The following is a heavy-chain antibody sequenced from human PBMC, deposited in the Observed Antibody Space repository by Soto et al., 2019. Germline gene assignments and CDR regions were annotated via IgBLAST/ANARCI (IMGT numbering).Heavy chain of an antibody. Sequence: QVQLQESGPGLVQPSGTLSLTCAVSGDSITNSHWWSWVRQTPGRGRGWIGEAYHSGTTTYNPSLKTRVSISIDKSKNQFSLKMNSVTAADTAVYYCAREVNSSPARGPNWFDPWGQGTLVTVSS. D-gene: IGHD6-13*01. J-gene: IGHJ5*02. CDR3: AREVNSSPARGPNWFDP. CDR2: AYHSGTT. V-gene: IGHV4-4*02. CDR1: GDSITNSHW.